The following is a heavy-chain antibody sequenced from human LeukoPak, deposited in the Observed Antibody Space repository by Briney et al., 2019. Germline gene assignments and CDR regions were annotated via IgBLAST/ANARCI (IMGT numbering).Heavy chain of an antibody. V-gene: IGHV3-23*01. Sequence: GGSLRLSCAASGFTFSSYSMNWVRQAPGKGLEWVSGISGRGHRTYYAESVKGRVTISRDNSKSTLYLQMNSLRAEDTAVYYCAKDWGEYFDYVWGRFTSFDSWGQGTLVTVSS. CDR1: GFTFSSYS. J-gene: IGHJ4*02. CDR2: ISGRGHRT. D-gene: IGHD3-16*01. CDR3: AKDWGEYFDYVWGRFTSFDS.